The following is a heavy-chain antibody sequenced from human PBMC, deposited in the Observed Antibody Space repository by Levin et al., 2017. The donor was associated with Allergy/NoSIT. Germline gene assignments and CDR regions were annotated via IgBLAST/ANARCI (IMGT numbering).Heavy chain of an antibody. Sequence: PGGSLRLSCTASGFTFGDYAMSWFRQAPGKGLEWVGFIRSKAYGGTTEYAASVKGRFTISRDDSKSIAYLQMNSLKTEDTAVYYCTRWPRYYGSGSYPYYFDYWGQGTLVTVSS. V-gene: IGHV3-49*03. D-gene: IGHD3-10*01. CDR3: TRWPRYYGSGSYPYYFDY. J-gene: IGHJ4*02. CDR2: IRSKAYGGTT. CDR1: GFTFGDYA.